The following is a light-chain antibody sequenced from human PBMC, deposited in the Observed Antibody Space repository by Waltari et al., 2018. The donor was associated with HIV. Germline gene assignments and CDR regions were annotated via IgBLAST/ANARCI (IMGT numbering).Light chain of an antibody. CDR3: QSYYLNIVV. Sequence: NFILTQPHSVSESPGKTVTISCTRSGGNIASYYVQLYQQRPDSAPTTVIYEDTKRPSGVPDRFSGSIDSSSNSASLTISGLQTDDEADYYCQSYYLNIVVFGGGTKLTVL. CDR1: GGNIASYY. J-gene: IGLJ2*01. V-gene: IGLV6-57*04. CDR2: EDT.